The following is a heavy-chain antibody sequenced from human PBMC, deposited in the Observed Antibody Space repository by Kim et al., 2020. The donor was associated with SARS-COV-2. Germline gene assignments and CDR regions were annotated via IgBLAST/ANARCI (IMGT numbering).Heavy chain of an antibody. D-gene: IGHD6-13*01. CDR2: TYYRSKWYN. CDR3: ARVLAAAGTDYYYGMDV. CDR1: GDSVSSNSAA. Sequence: SQTLSLTCAISGDSVSSNSAAWNWIRQSPSRGLEWLGRTYYRSKWYNDYAVSVKSRITINPDTSKNQFSLQLNSVTPEDTAVYYCARVLAAAGTDYYYGMDVWGQVTTVTVSS. J-gene: IGHJ6*02. V-gene: IGHV6-1*01.